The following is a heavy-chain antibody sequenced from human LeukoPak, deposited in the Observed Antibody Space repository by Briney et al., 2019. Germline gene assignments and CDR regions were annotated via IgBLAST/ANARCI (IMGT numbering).Heavy chain of an antibody. Sequence: GASVKVSCKASGGTFSSYAISWVRQAPGQGLEWMGGIIPIFGTANYAQKFQGRVTITADESTSTAYMELSSLRSEDTAVYYCARGLGIAVAGTSDPFSYYGMDVWGQGTTVTVSS. CDR1: GGTFSSYA. V-gene: IGHV1-69*13. J-gene: IGHJ6*02. CDR2: IIPIFGTA. CDR3: ARGLGIAVAGTSDPFSYYGMDV. D-gene: IGHD6-19*01.